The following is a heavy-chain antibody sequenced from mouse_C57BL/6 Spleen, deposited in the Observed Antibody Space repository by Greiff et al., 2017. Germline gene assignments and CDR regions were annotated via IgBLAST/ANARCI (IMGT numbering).Heavy chain of an antibody. J-gene: IGHJ4*01. D-gene: IGHD2-10*01. Sequence: VQLQQSGPELVKPGASVKISCKASGYAFRSSWMNWVKQRPGKGLEWIGRIYPGDGDTNYNGKFKGKATLPADNSSSTAYLKLSSLTSEDSAVDFCAREAYLDYAMDYLGQGTSVTVSS. CDR1: GYAFRSSW. CDR3: AREAYLDYAMDY. CDR2: IYPGDGDT. V-gene: IGHV1-82*01.